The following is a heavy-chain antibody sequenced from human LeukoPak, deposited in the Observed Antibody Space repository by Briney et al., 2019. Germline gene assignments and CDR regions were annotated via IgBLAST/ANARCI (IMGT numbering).Heavy chain of an antibody. Sequence: GGSLRLSCAASGFTFSNYGMHWVRQAPGKGLEWVSYISSSGSTIYYADSVKGRFTISRDNAKNSLYLQMNSLRAEDTAVYYCARDGYSSSWYAVGYWGQGTLVTVSS. CDR2: ISSSGSTI. J-gene: IGHJ4*02. D-gene: IGHD6-13*01. CDR1: GFTFSNYG. V-gene: IGHV3-48*04. CDR3: ARDGYSSSWYAVGY.